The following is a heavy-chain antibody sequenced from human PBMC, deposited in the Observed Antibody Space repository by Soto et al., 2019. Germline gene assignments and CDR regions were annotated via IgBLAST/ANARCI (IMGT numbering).Heavy chain of an antibody. Sequence: SETLSLTCAVYGGSFNGYYWSWIRHPPGKGLEWIGEIKHRGITNYNPSLKSRVTISVDTSKNQFSLKLSSVTAADTAVYYCARLYGSRGPFDYWGQGTLVTVS. CDR2: IKHRGIT. CDR1: GGSFNGYY. CDR3: ARLYGSRGPFDY. J-gene: IGHJ4*02. V-gene: IGHV4-34*01. D-gene: IGHD6-13*01.